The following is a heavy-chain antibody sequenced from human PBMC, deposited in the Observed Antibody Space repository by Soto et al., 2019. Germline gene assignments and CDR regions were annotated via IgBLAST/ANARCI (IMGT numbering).Heavy chain of an antibody. CDR3: ARENYKDSLSWFDP. D-gene: IGHD1-7*01. V-gene: IGHV4-4*07. J-gene: IGHJ5*02. CDR2: IYTSGST. CDR1: GGSISSYY. Sequence: PSETLSPTCTVSGGSISSYYSSWIRQPAGKGLEWIGRIYTSGSTNYNPSLKSRVTMSVDTSKNQFSLKLSSVTAADTAVYYCARENYKDSLSWFDPWGQGTLVTAPQ.